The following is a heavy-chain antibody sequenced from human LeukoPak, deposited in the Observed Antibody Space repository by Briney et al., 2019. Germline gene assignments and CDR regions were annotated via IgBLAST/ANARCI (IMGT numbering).Heavy chain of an antibody. CDR2: ISTYNGNT. D-gene: IGHD4-17*01. CDR3: ARDEDYGIFVNVDY. Sequence: ASVKVSCKASGYSFVLYGISWVRQAPGQGPEWMGWISTYNGNTKYAEKFQGRVTMTTDAPTSTAYMELRSLRSDDTAVYYCARDEDYGIFVNVDYWGQGTLVTVSS. J-gene: IGHJ4*02. V-gene: IGHV1-18*01. CDR1: GYSFVLYG.